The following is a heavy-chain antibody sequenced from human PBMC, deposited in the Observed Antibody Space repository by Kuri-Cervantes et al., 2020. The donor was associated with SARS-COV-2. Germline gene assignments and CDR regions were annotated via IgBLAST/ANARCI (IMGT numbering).Heavy chain of an antibody. Sequence: GESLKISCAVSGFNFSRTDMHWVRKAPGKGLEWVAVISHDGKNKKCIASGKGRFTISRDNSQNTLYLHMKSLRSEDTAMYYCAKNRVGVQDFWGQGTLVTVSS. CDR3: AKNRVGVQDF. CDR1: GFNFSRTD. J-gene: IGHJ4*02. D-gene: IGHD2-21*01. V-gene: IGHV3-30*18. CDR2: ISHDGKNK.